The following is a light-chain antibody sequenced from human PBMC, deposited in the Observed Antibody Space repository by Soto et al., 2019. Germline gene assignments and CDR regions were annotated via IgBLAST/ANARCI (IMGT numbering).Light chain of an antibody. CDR3: QQYGSSSYT. CDR2: GAS. CDR1: QSVSSSY. J-gene: IGKJ2*01. Sequence: EIVLTQSPGTLSLSPGERATLSCRASQSVSSSYLAWYQQKPGQAPRLLIYGASSRATGTPDRFSGSGSGTDFALTISILEPEDFAVYYCQQYGSSSYTFGQGTKLEIK. V-gene: IGKV3-20*01.